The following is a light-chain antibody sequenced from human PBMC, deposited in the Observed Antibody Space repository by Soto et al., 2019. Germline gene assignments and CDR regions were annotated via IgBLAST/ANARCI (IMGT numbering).Light chain of an antibody. J-gene: IGKJ1*01. CDR2: DTS. CDR3: QQYGSSPGT. Sequence: MFTQSACTLSLSTGERATLSCRASQSVRDRYLAWYQQKPGQAPSLLIYDTSTRATGVPDRFSGSGSGTDFALTISRVEPEDFAIYFCQQYGSSPGTFGQGTKV. V-gene: IGKV3-20*01. CDR1: QSVRDRY.